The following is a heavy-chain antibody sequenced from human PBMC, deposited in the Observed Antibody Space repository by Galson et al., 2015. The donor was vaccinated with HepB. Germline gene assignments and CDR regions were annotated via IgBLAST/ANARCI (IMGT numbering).Heavy chain of an antibody. V-gene: IGHV4-30-4*01. CDR3: ARGGSSAYYYPADWFDP. CDR2: IYYSGST. J-gene: IGHJ5*02. Sequence: TLSLTCTVSGGSISSGDYHWSWIRQPPGKGLEWIGYIYYSGSTYYNPSLKSRVTISLDTSKNQFSLKLTSLTAADTAVYYCARGGSSAYYYPADWFDPWGQGTLVTVSS. CDR1: GGSISSGDYH. D-gene: IGHD3-22*01.